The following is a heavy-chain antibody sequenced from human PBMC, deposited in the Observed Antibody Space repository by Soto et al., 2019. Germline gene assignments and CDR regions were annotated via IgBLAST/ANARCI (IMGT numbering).Heavy chain of an antibody. D-gene: IGHD6-13*01. V-gene: IGHV3-48*01. Sequence: GGSLRLSCAASGFTFSSYSMNWVRQAPGKGLEWVSYISSSSSTIYYADSVKGRFTISRDNAKNSLYLQMNSLRAEDTAVYYCARAFIAAAGTISDHYYYYMDVWGKGTTVTVSS. CDR2: ISSSSSTI. CDR3: ARAFIAAAGTISDHYYYYMDV. CDR1: GFTFSSYS. J-gene: IGHJ6*03.